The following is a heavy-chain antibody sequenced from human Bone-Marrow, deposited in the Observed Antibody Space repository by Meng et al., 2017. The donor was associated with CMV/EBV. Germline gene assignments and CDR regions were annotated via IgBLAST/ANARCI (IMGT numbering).Heavy chain of an antibody. V-gene: IGHV3-53*01. D-gene: IGHD3-22*01. CDR2: IYSGGST. J-gene: IGHJ4*02. Sequence: GGSLRLSCAASGFTVSSNYMSWVRQAPGKGLEWVSVIYSGGSTYYADSVKGRFTISRDNSKNTLYLQMNSLRAEDTAVYYCAKSPDYYDSSGYWGQGTLDTVSS. CDR1: GFTVSSNY. CDR3: AKSPDYYDSSGY.